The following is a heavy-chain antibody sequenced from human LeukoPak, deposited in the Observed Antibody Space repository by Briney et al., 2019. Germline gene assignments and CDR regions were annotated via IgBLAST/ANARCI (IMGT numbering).Heavy chain of an antibody. CDR3: ARDRRSITMIVVAEGWFDP. CDR2: IYYSGST. J-gene: IGHJ5*02. D-gene: IGHD3-22*01. CDR1: GGSISSSSYY. V-gene: IGHV4-39*07. Sequence: SETLSLACTVSGGSISSSSYYWGWIRQPPGRGLEGIGSIYYSGSTYYNPSLKSRVTISVHSSKNQLSLQLSSVTAADTAVYHCARDRRSITMIVVAEGWFDPWGQGTLVTVSS.